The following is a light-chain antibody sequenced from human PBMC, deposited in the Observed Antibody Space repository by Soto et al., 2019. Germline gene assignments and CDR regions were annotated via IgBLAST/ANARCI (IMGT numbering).Light chain of an antibody. CDR3: QQSYSTTWT. J-gene: IGKJ1*01. CDR1: QGMSTF. Sequence: DIQMTQSPSSLSESAGDRVTISCRARQGMSTFLNWYQQKPGRAPKLLSYAASSLQSGVPSRFSGSGSETDFTLTISSLQPEDFATYSCQQSYSTTWTFGQGTKVDI. CDR2: AAS. V-gene: IGKV1-39*01.